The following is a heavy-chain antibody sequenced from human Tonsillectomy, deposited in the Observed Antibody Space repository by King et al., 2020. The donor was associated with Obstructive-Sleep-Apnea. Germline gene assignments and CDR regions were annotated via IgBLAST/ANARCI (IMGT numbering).Heavy chain of an antibody. CDR2: IYYSGST. V-gene: IGHV4-39*07. J-gene: IGHJ6*02. D-gene: IGHD5-12*01. Sequence: QLQESGPGLVKPSETLSLTCTVSGGSISSSSYYWGWIRQPPGKGLEWIGSIYYSGSTYYNPSLKSRVTISVDTSKNQFSLKLSSVTAADTAVYYCARATDYYYYGMDVWGQGTTVTVSS. CDR3: ARATDYYYYGMDV. CDR1: GGSISSSSYY.